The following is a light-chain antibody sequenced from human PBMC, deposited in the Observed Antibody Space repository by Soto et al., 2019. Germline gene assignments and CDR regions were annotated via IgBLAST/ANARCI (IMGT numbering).Light chain of an antibody. CDR2: DAS. Sequence: EIVLTQAPATLSLSPGERATLSCRASQSVSSYLAWYQQKPGQAPRILIYDASNRATGIPPRFSGSGSGTDFTLTISSLEPEDFAVYYCQQRSNWPLTFGGGTKVEIK. CDR1: QSVSSY. J-gene: IGKJ4*01. V-gene: IGKV3-11*01. CDR3: QQRSNWPLT.